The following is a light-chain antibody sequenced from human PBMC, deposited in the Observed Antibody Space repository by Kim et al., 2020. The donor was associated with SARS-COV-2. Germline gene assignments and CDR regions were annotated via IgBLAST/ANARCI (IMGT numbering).Light chain of an antibody. CDR1: QSFSSSY. CDR2: GAS. Sequence: PGERATPSCRASQSFSSSYLAWYPQKPGQAPRLLIYGASSRATGIPDRFSGSGSGTDFTLTISRLEPEDFAVYYCQQYGSSPWTFGQGTKVDIK. V-gene: IGKV3-20*01. J-gene: IGKJ1*01. CDR3: QQYGSSPWT.